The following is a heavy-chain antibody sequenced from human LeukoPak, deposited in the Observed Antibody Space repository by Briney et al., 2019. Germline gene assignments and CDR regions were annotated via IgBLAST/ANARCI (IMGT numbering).Heavy chain of an antibody. J-gene: IGHJ4*02. CDR1: GFTVSSNY. CDR3: ARAVSVISSKVVLRYFDY. V-gene: IGHV3-53*01. Sequence: PGGSLRLSCAASGFTVSSNYMSWVRQAPGKGLEWVSVIYSGGSTYYVDSVKGRFTISRDNSKNTLYLQMNSLRAEDTAVYYCARAVSVISSKVVLRYFDYWGQGTLVTVSS. D-gene: IGHD3-22*01. CDR2: IYSGGST.